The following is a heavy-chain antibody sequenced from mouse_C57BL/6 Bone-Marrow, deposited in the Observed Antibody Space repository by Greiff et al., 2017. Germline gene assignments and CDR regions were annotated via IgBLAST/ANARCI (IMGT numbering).Heavy chain of an antibody. D-gene: IGHD1-1*01. J-gene: IGHJ3*01. V-gene: IGHV5-9*01. CDR1: GFTFSSYT. CDR3: ARHYYGRFAY. Sequence: EVHLVESGGGLVKPGGSLKLSCAASGFTFSSYTMSWVRQTPEKRLEWVATISGGGGNTYYPDSVKGRFTISRDNAKNTLYLQMSSLRSEDTALYYCARHYYGRFAYWGQGTLVTVSA. CDR2: ISGGGGNT.